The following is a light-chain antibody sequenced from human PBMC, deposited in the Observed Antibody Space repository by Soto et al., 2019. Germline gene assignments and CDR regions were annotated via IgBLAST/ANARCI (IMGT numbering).Light chain of an antibody. J-gene: IGKJ5*01. CDR1: QSISSY. V-gene: IGKV1-5*03. CDR3: QQYHRSSIT. Sequence: IPMTQSPSSLSASVGDRVTITCRARQSISSYLNWYHQKPGKATKLLIYKASSLKSGVPSRISGSGSGTEFILTISSLQPDDFATYYCQQYHRSSITFGQGTRLEI. CDR2: KAS.